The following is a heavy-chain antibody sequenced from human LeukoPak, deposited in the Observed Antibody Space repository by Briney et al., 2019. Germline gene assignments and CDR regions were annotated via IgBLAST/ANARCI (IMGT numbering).Heavy chain of an antibody. Sequence: GESLKISCKGSGYSFSSYWIAWVRQMPGKGLGWMGIIHPGNSETTYNPSFRGQVTMSADKSISTAYLQWSSLEASDTAMYYCARRLSSIAASAASDYWGQGTLVTVSS. CDR2: IHPGNSET. CDR1: GYSFSSYW. CDR3: ARRLSSIAASAASDY. V-gene: IGHV5-51*01. D-gene: IGHD6-6*01. J-gene: IGHJ4*02.